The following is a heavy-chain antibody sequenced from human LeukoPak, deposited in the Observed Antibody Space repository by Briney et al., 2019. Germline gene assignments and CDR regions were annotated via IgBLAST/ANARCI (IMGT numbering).Heavy chain of an antibody. CDR2: FDPEDGET. Sequence: ASVKVSCKVSGYTLTELSMHWVRQAPGKGLEWMGGFDPEDGETIYAQKFQGRVTMTGDTSTDTAYMELSSLRSEDTAVYYCATENMQQHYAFDIWGQGTMVAVSS. CDR3: ATENMQQHYAFDI. D-gene: IGHD6-13*01. J-gene: IGHJ3*02. V-gene: IGHV1-24*01. CDR1: GYTLTELS.